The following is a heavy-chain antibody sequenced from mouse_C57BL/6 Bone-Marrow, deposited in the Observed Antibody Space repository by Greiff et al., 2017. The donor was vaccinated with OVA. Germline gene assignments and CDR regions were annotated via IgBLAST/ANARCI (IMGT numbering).Heavy chain of an antibody. D-gene: IGHD2-3*01. CDR3: ARGLLGWYFDV. V-gene: IGHV7-3*01. CDR1: GFTFTDYY. Sequence: EVKLVESGGGLVQPGGSLSLSCAASGFTFTDYYMSWVRQPPGKALEWLGFIRNKANGYTTEYSASVKGRFTISRDNSQSILYLQMNALRAEDSATYYCARGLLGWYFDVWCTETTVTVSS. CDR2: IRNKANGYTT. J-gene: IGHJ1*03.